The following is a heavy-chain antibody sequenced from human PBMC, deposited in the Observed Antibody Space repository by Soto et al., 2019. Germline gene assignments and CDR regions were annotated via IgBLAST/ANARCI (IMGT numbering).Heavy chain of an antibody. D-gene: IGHD3-22*01. V-gene: IGHV4-30-4*01. CDR3: ARVVVVITTWGNWFDP. Sequence: PSETLSLTCTVSGGSISSGDYYWSWIRQPPGKGLEWIGYIYYSGSTYYNPSLKSRVTISVDTSKNQFSLKLSSVTAADTAVYYCARVVVVITTWGNWFDPWGQGTLVTVSS. CDR1: GGSISSGDYY. CDR2: IYYSGST. J-gene: IGHJ5*02.